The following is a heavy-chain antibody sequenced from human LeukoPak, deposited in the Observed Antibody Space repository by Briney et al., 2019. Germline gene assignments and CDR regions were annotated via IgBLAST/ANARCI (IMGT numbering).Heavy chain of an antibody. Sequence: PGGSLRLSCAASGFTVSSNFMTWVRQAPGKGLEWVSFIYSDSNTYYADSVKGRFTISRDNSKNTLYLQMNSLRDEDTAVYYCAKGSATTVVTIDYWGQGTLVTVPS. CDR1: GFTVSSNF. J-gene: IGHJ4*02. CDR2: IYSDSNT. CDR3: AKGSATTVVTIDY. D-gene: IGHD4-23*01. V-gene: IGHV3-53*05.